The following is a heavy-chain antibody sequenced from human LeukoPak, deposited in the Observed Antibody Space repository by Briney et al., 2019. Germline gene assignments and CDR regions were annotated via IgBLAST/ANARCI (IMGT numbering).Heavy chain of an antibody. J-gene: IGHJ4*02. CDR1: GFTFSSNA. Sequence: GSLRLSSAASGFTFSSNAMSRVRQAPGKGLKWGSATNGSSGSTHYADSGKGRFTSSSDNSKNTLYLQMNSLRAEDTAVYYCAKDLYGNRLPEGVDYWGQGTLVTVSS. CDR2: TNGSSGST. D-gene: IGHD2/OR15-2a*01. CDR3: AKDLYGNRLPEGVDY. V-gene: IGHV3-23*01.